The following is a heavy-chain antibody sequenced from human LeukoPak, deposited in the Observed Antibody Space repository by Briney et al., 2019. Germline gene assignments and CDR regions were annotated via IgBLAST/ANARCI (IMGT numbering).Heavy chain of an antibody. D-gene: IGHD3-22*01. V-gene: IGHV3-15*01. CDR2: IKSKTDGGTT. CDR1: GFTFSNAW. CDR3: TTDDYYDSSGYFGAFDI. J-gene: IGHJ3*02. Sequence: PGGSLRLSCAASGFTFSNAWMSWVRQAPGKGLEWVGRIKSKTDGGTTDYAAPVKGRFTISRDDSKNTLYLQMNSLKTEDTAVYYCTTDDYYDSSGYFGAFDIWGQGTMVTVSS.